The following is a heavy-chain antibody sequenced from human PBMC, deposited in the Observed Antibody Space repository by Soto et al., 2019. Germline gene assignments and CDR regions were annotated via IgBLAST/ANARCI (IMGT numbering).Heavy chain of an antibody. CDR2: ISGSGGNT. V-gene: IGHV3-23*01. D-gene: IGHD6-19*01. Sequence: EVQLLESGGGLVQPGGSLRLSCEASGFTFSSYGMTWVRQAPGKGLEWVSDISGSGGNTHYANSVKGRFTISRDNSKNTLHLQMNSLRAEDTAVYYCAKDWISRSVAGISPCGYWGQGTLVTVSS. CDR3: AKDWISRSVAGISPCGY. CDR1: GFTFSSYG. J-gene: IGHJ4*02.